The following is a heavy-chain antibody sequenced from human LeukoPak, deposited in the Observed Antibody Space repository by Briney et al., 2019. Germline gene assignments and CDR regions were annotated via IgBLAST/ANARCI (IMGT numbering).Heavy chain of an antibody. CDR1: GFTFSNYD. D-gene: IGHD4-17*01. J-gene: IGHJ4*02. CDR3: ARDNYDYGDYYFDY. V-gene: IGHV3-21*01. CDR2: ISSGSRSI. Sequence: GGSLRLACAVSGFTFSNYDMNWLRQAPGKGLEWVSFISSGSRSIYYAGSVKGRFTISRDNAKNSLSLQMNSLRTEDTAVYYCARDNYDYGDYYFDYWGQGTLVTVSS.